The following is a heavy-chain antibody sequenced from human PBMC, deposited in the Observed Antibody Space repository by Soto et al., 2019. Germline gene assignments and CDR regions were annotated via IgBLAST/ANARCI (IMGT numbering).Heavy chain of an antibody. J-gene: IGHJ6*02. V-gene: IGHV1-69*12. CDR3: AAAREVRYYYYGMDV. Sequence: QVQLVQSGAEVKKPGSSVKVSCKASGGTFSSYAISWVRQAPGQGLEWMGGIISIFGTADYAQKFQGRVTITADESTSTAYMELISLRSEDTAVYYCAAAREVRYYYYGMDVWGQGTTVTVSS. CDR2: IISIFGTA. D-gene: IGHD1-26*01. CDR1: GGTFSSYA.